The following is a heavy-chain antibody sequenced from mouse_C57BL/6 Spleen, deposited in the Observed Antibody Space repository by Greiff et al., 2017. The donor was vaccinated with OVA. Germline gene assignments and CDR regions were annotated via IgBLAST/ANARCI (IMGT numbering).Heavy chain of an antibody. Sequence: QVQLQQSGAELARPGASVKMSCKASGYTFTSYTMPWVKQRPGQGLEWIGYINPSSGYTKYNQKFKDKATLTADKSSSTAYMQLSSLTSEDSAVYYCARSPYYGSSHWYVDVWGTGTTVTVSS. D-gene: IGHD1-1*01. CDR2: INPSSGYT. CDR3: ARSPYYGSSHWYVDV. J-gene: IGHJ1*03. CDR1: GYTFTSYT. V-gene: IGHV1-4*01.